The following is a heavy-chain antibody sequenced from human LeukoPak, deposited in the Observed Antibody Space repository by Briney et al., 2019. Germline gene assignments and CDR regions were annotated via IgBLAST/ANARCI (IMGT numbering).Heavy chain of an antibody. V-gene: IGHV3-74*01. CDR3: ARDRLTNDAFDI. CDR2: INSDGSGT. CDR1: GFTFSSYE. Sequence: GGSLRLSCAASGFTFSSYEMNWVRQAPGKGRVWVSRINSDGSGTRDADFVKGRFTISRENSKNTLYLQMNSLRADDTAMYYCARDRLTNDAFDIWGQGTMVTVPS. J-gene: IGHJ3*02. D-gene: IGHD2-8*01.